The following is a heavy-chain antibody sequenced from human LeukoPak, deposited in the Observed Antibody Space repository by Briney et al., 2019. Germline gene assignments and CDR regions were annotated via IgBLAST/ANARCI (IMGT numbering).Heavy chain of an antibody. CDR2: IKQDGSEK. J-gene: IGHJ4*02. D-gene: IGHD2-21*02. CDR1: GFTFSSYW. CDR3: AKGKVVTGIDY. V-gene: IGHV3-7*05. Sequence: GGSLRLSCAASGFTFSSYWMTWVRQAPGKGLEWVANIKQDGSEKYYVDSVKGRFTISRDNSENTLYLQMNSLRAEDTAIYYCAKGKVVTGIDYWGQGTLVTVSS.